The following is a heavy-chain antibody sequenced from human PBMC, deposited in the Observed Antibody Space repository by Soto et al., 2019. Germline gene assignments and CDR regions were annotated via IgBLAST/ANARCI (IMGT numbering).Heavy chain of an antibody. CDR2: ISGSGGST. D-gene: IGHD3-22*01. J-gene: IGHJ4*02. Sequence: LRLSCAASGFTFSSYAMSWVRQAPGKGLEWVSAISGSGGSTYYADSVKGRFTISRDNSKNTLYLQMNSLRAEDTAVYYCAKRGLPYYYDSSGYYPAPFDYWGQGTLVTVSS. CDR1: GFTFSSYA. CDR3: AKRGLPYYYDSSGYYPAPFDY. V-gene: IGHV3-23*01.